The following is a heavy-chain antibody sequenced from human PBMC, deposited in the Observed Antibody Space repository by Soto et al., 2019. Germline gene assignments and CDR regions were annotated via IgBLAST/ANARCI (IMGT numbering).Heavy chain of an antibody. J-gene: IGHJ1*01. CDR3: ARWGTTGGLDV. CDR2: TSYDGSDK. D-gene: IGHD3-16*01. Sequence: QVQLVESGGGVVQPGTSLRVSCVGSGFTFRSYVIHWVRQAPGKGLEWVALTSYDGSDKYYGDSVRGRFTISRDNSRNTVDLQMASLRLEDTALYYCARWGTTGGLDVWGQGTLVSVSS. CDR1: GFTFRSYV. V-gene: IGHV3-30*19.